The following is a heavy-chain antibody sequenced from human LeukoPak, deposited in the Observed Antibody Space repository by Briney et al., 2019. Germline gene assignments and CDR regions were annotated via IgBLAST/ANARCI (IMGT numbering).Heavy chain of an antibody. J-gene: IGHJ4*02. CDR2: IWYDGSNK. CDR3: AREHHPEDIVVVVAATYYFDY. Sequence: GGSLRLSCAASGFTFSSYGMHWVRQAPGKGLEWVAVIWYDGSNKYYADSVEGRFTISRDNSKNTLYLQMNSLRAEDTAVYYCAREHHPEDIVVVVAATYYFDYWGQETLVTVSS. CDR1: GFTFSSYG. V-gene: IGHV3-33*01. D-gene: IGHD2-15*01.